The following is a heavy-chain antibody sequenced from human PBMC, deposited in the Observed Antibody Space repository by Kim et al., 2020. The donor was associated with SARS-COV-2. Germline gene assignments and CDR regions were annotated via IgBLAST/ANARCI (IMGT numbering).Heavy chain of an antibody. CDR1: GYIFTSYG. CDR3: ARDIVVVVAATRAGYYYYYGMDV. D-gene: IGHD2-15*01. V-gene: IGHV1-18*01. J-gene: IGHJ6*04. Sequence: ASVKVSCKASGYIFTSYGISWVRQAPGQGLEWMGWLSAYQGNTNYAQKLQGRVTMTTDTSTSTAYMELRSLRSDDTAVYYCARDIVVVVAATRAGYYYYYGMDVWGEGTTVTVSS. CDR2: LSAYQGNT.